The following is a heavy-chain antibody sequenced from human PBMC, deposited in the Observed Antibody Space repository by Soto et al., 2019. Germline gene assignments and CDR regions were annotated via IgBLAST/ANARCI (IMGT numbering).Heavy chain of an antibody. CDR3: ARARLYCSSTSGHSRYGMDV. CDR2: INPNSGGT. D-gene: IGHD2-2*02. V-gene: IGHV1-2*02. J-gene: IGHJ6*02. Sequence: QVQLVQSGAEVKKPGASVKVSCKASGYTFTGYYMHWVRQAPGQGLEWMGWINPNSGGTNYAQKVQGRVTMTRDTAISTAYMELSRLRADDTAVYYCARARLYCSSTSGHSRYGMDVWGQGTTVTVSS. CDR1: GYTFTGYY.